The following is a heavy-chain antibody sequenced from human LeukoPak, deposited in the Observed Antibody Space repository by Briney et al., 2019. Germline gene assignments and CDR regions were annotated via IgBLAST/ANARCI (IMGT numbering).Heavy chain of an antibody. CDR1: GYTFTGYY. CDR3: ARVRYYGDYYFDY. Sequence: ASVKVSCKASGYTFTGYYMHWVRQAPGQGLEWMGWINPNSGGTNYAQKFQGRVTMTRDTSISTAYTELSRLRSDDTAVYYCARVRYYGDYYFDYWGQGTLVTVSS. D-gene: IGHD4-17*01. CDR2: INPNSGGT. V-gene: IGHV1-2*02. J-gene: IGHJ4*02.